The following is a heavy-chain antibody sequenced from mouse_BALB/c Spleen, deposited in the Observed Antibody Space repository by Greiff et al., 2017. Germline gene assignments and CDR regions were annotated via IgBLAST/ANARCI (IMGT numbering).Heavy chain of an antibody. J-gene: IGHJ3*01. CDR2: IYPGSGST. CDR1: GYTFTSYW. Sequence: LQQPGSELVRPGASVKLSCKASGYTFTSYWMHWVKQRPGQGLEWIGNIYPGSGSTNYDEKFKSKATLTVDTSSSTAYMQPSSLTSEDSAVYYCTRERYGIAWFAYWGQGTLVTVSA. V-gene: IGHV1S22*01. D-gene: IGHD2-1*01. CDR3: TRERYGIAWFAY.